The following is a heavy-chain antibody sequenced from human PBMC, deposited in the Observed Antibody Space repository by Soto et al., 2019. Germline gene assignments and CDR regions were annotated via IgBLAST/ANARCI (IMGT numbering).Heavy chain of an antibody. V-gene: IGHV4-59*01. J-gene: IGHJ4*02. D-gene: IGHD4-4*01. CDR2: IYYSGST. CDR3: ARLRRMTAITVSYYFDY. CDR1: GDSISSFY. Sequence: PSETLSLTCTVSGDSISSFYWSWVRQPPGKGLEWIGYIYYSGSTSYNPSLESRVTISVDTSENQFSLKLSSVTAADTAVYYCARLRRMTAITVSYYFDYWGQGTLVTVS.